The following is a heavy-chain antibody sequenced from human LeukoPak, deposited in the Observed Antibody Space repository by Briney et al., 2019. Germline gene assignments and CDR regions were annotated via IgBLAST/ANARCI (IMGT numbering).Heavy chain of an antibody. CDR2: IYYSGST. D-gene: IGHD1-1*01. Sequence: SETLSLTCTVSGGSISSHYWSWIRQPPGKGLEYIGYIYYSGSTNYNPSLKSRVTISLDTSKNQFSLKLSSVTAADTAVYYCARDRGTWNDDGFDYWGQGTLVTVSS. CDR3: ARDRGTWNDDGFDY. V-gene: IGHV4-59*11. J-gene: IGHJ4*02. CDR1: GGSISSHY.